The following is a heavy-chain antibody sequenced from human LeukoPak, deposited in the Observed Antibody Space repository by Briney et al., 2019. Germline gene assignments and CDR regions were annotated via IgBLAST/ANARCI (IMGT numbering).Heavy chain of an antibody. CDR1: GFTVSSNY. D-gene: IGHD2-8*01. V-gene: IGHV3-53*01. J-gene: IGHJ6*04. Sequence: TGGSLRLSFAASGFTVSSNYMSWVRQAPGKGLEWGSVLYCGGSTYADSVKGRFNICRDNSKNTPYLQMNSLRAGDTADDYCANRYSTIAACRASSHHCFDDWGKGTTVIVSS. CDR3: ANRYSTIAACRASSHHCFDD. CDR2: LYCGGST.